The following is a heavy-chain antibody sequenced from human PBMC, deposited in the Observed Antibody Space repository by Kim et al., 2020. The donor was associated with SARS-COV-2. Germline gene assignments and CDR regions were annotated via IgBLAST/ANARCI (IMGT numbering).Heavy chain of an antibody. CDR1: GFTFGDYA. J-gene: IGHJ6*02. CDR3: TRDLSPYYYYYYGMVV. Sequence: GGSLRLSCTASGFTFGDYAMSWFRQAPGKGLEWVGFIRSKAYGGTTEYAASVKGRFTISRDDSKSIAYLQMNSLKTEDTAVYYCTRDLSPYYYYYYGMVVWGQGTTVTVSS. CDR2: IRSKAYGGTT. V-gene: IGHV3-49*03.